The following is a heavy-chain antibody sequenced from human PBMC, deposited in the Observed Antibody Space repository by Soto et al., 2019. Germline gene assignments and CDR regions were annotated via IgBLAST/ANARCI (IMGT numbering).Heavy chain of an antibody. CDR2: IVVGSGNT. CDR1: VFTFTSSA. D-gene: IGHD6-19*01. V-gene: IGHV1-58*02. CDR3: AAKVQRWPRAFDI. J-gene: IGHJ3*02. Sequence: SVKVSCKASVFTFTSSAMQWVRQARGQRLEWIGWIVVGSGNTNYAQKFQERVTITRDMSTSTAYMELSSLRSEDTAVYYCAAKVQRWPRAFDIWGQGTMVTVSS.